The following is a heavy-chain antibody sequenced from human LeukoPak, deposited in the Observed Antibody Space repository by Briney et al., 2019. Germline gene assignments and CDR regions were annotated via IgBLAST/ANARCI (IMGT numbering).Heavy chain of an antibody. V-gene: IGHV3-23*01. D-gene: IGHD2-2*01. CDR3: AKDGKSTCCYWSDY. Sequence: AGGSLRLSCAASGFTFSSYAMTWVRQAPGKGLQWVSGISASGLSTYYADSVKGRFTISRDNSKNTLYLQMNSLRAEDTAVYYCAKDGKSTCCYWSDYWGQGTLVTVPS. CDR1: GFTFSSYA. CDR2: ISASGLST. J-gene: IGHJ4*02.